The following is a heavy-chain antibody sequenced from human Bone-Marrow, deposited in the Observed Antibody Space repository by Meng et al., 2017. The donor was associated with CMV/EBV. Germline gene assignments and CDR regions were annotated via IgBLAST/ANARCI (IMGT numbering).Heavy chain of an antibody. CDR2: IWYDGSNK. CDR1: GFTFSSYG. Sequence: GESLKISCAASGFTFSSYGMHWVRQAPGKGLEWVAVIWYDGSNKYYADSVKGRFTISRDNSKNTLYLQMNSLRAEDTAVYYCAKVFTGYTLFGYGMDVWGQGTTVTGSS. D-gene: IGHD1-1*01. V-gene: IGHV3-33*06. CDR3: AKVFTGYTLFGYGMDV. J-gene: IGHJ6*01.